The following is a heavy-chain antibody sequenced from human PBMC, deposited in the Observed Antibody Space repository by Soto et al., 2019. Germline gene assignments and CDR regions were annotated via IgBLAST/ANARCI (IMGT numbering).Heavy chain of an antibody. J-gene: IGHJ4*02. Sequence: EVQLVESGGGLVQPGGSLRLSCAASGFTFSSYEMNWVRQAPGKGLEWVSYISSSGSTIYYADSVKGRFTISRDNAKHSLYLQMNSLRAEDTAVYYCARVPRYSSGWYWGQGTLVTFSS. D-gene: IGHD6-19*01. CDR1: GFTFSSYE. V-gene: IGHV3-48*03. CDR2: ISSSGSTI. CDR3: ARVPRYSSGWY.